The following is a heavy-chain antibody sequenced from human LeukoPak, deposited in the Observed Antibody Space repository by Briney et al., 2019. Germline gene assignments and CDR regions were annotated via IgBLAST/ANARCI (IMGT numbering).Heavy chain of an antibody. CDR2: ISYDGSNK. CDR1: GFTFSSYG. CDR3: AKVPLVLSVHYYYGMDV. V-gene: IGHV3-30*18. Sequence: PGGSLRLSCAASGFTFSSYGMHWVRQAPGKGLEWVAVISYDGSNKYYADSVRGRFTISRDNSKNTLYLQMNSLRAEDTAVYYCAKVPLVLSVHYYYGMDVWGQGTTVTVSS. D-gene: IGHD2/OR15-2a*01. J-gene: IGHJ6*02.